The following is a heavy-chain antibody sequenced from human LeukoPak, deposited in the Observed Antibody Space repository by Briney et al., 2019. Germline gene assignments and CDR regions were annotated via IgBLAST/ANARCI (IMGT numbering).Heavy chain of an antibody. J-gene: IGHJ4*02. D-gene: IGHD6-13*01. CDR2: IKEDGSEK. CDR3: ARDSGWWRFDF. Sequence: WVRQAPGEGVEWVASIKEDGSEKHYVASVKGRFTISRDNGKNSLYLQMNSLRAEDTAVYYCARDSGWWRFDFWGQGTLVTVSS. V-gene: IGHV3-7*03.